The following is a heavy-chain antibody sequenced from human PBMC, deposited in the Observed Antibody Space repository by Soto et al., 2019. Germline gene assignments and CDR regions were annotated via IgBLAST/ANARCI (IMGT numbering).Heavy chain of an antibody. D-gene: IGHD6-13*01. J-gene: IGHJ6*03. V-gene: IGHV4-31*01. Sequence: QVQLQESGPGLVKPSQTLSLTCTVSGGSISSGGYYWSWIRQHPGKGLEWIGYIYYSGSTYYNPSLKSQFTISVDTTKNQFSLKLSSVTAADTAVYYCARDSISWYEGYYYYYMDVWGKGTTVTVSS. CDR1: GGSISSGGYY. CDR2: IYYSGST. CDR3: ARDSISWYEGYYYYYMDV.